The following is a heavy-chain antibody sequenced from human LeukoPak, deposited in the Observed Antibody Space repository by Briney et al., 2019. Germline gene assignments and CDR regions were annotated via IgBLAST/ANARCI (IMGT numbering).Heavy chain of an antibody. CDR3: AKDEDFGLLPFDY. V-gene: IGHV3-23*01. D-gene: IGHD1-26*01. Sequence: PGGSLRLSCAASGYTFSSYAMSWVRQAPGKGLEWVSAISGSGGSTYYADSVKGRFTISRDNSKNTLYLQMNSLRAEDTAVYYCAKDEDFGLLPFDYWGQGTLVTVSS. J-gene: IGHJ4*02. CDR1: GYTFSSYA. CDR2: ISGSGGST.